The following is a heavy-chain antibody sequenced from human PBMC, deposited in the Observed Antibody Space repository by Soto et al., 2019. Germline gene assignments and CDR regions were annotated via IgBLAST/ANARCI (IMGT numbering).Heavy chain of an antibody. CDR3: AHSLIPNWGSRGAFDY. CDR2: IYWDDDK. Sequence: SGPTLVNPRQTLTLTCTFSGFSLSTSGVGVGWIRQPPGKALEWLALIYWDDDKRYSPSLKSRLTITKDTSKNQVVLTMTNMDPVDTATYYCAHSLIPNWGSRGAFDYWGQGTLVTVSS. CDR1: GFSLSTSGVG. J-gene: IGHJ4*02. D-gene: IGHD7-27*01. V-gene: IGHV2-5*02.